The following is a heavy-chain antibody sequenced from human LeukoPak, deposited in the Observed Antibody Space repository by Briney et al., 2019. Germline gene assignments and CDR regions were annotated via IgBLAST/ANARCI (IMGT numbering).Heavy chain of an antibody. CDR2: IYYSGST. CDR3: ARDFDSSGFQGGGAFDI. Sequence: SETLSLTCTVSGGSISSYYWSWIRQPPGKGLEWIGYIYYSGSTNYNPSLKSRVTISVDTSKNQFSLKLSSVTAADTAVYYCARDFDSSGFQGGGAFDIWGQGTMVTVSS. V-gene: IGHV4-59*01. J-gene: IGHJ3*02. CDR1: GGSISSYY. D-gene: IGHD3-22*01.